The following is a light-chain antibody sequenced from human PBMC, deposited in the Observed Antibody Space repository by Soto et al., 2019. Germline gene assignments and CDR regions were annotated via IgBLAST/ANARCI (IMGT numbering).Light chain of an antibody. CDR2: GAS. CDR3: QQYNNWPPHT. Sequence: EIVMTQSPATLSVSPGERATLSCRASQSVSSNLAWYQQKPGQAPRLLIYGASTRATGIPARFSGSGSGTEFTLTISSLQSEDFAVYYCQQYNNWPPHTFGQGTRLEMK. J-gene: IGKJ5*01. CDR1: QSVSSN. V-gene: IGKV3-15*01.